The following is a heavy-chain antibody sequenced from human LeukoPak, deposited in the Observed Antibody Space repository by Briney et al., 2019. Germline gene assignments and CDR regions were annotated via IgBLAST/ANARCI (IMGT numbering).Heavy chain of an antibody. CDR3: ARAPLSGSYSLGIYYYMDV. CDR1: GGSFSGYY. V-gene: IGHV4-34*01. CDR2: IDHSGST. D-gene: IGHD3-10*01. Sequence: SETLSLTCAVYGGSFSGYYWSWIRQPPGKGLGWIGEIDHSGSTNYNPSLKSRVTISVDTSKNQFSLKLSSVTAADTAVYYCARAPLSGSYSLGIYYYMDVWGKGTTVTVSS. J-gene: IGHJ6*03.